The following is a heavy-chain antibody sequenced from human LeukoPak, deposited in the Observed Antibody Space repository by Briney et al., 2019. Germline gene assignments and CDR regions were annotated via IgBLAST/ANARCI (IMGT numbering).Heavy chain of an antibody. Sequence: SETLSLTCTVPGGSISGYHRNWIRQSPGKGLEWIANIFYTGNADYNPSLKSRVTISVDMSKNEISLLLSSVTAADTAVYYCARKTYCSGGRCYGENWFDPWGQGTLVTVSS. CDR3: ARKTYCSGGRCYGENWFDP. CDR2: IFYTGNA. D-gene: IGHD2-15*01. V-gene: IGHV4-59*08. CDR1: GGSISGYH. J-gene: IGHJ5*02.